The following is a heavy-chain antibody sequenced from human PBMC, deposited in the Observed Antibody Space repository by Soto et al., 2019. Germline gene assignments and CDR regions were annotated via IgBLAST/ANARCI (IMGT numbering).Heavy chain of an antibody. D-gene: IGHD6-19*01. CDR1: GYTFTSYG. J-gene: IGHJ4*02. CDR3: ARDAYSSGWYFFDY. Sequence: ASVKVSCKASGYTFTSYGISWVRQAPGQGLEWMGWISAYNGNTNYAQKLQDRVTMTTDTSTSTAYMELRSLRSDDTAVYYCARDAYSSGWYFFDYWGQGTLVTVSS. V-gene: IGHV1-18*01. CDR2: ISAYNGNT.